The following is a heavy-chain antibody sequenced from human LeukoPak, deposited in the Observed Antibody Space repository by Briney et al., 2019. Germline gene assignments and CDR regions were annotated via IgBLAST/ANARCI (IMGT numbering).Heavy chain of an antibody. D-gene: IGHD3-22*01. V-gene: IGHV3-74*03. J-gene: IGHJ4*02. CDR1: GFTFSSYW. CDR2: INSDGSIT. CDR3: ARHVVAVGFDY. Sequence: GGSLRLSCAASGFTFSSYWMHWVRQTPGKGPVWVSRINSDGSITTYADSVKGRFTISRDDAKNTLYVQMNSLRAEDTGVYYCARHVVAVGFDYWGQGTLVTVSS.